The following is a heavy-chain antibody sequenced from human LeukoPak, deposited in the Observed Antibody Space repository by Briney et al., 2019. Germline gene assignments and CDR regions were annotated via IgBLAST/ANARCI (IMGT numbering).Heavy chain of an antibody. CDR2: IIGIGGST. CDR3: TKAARIAGPSYYYYGTDV. Sequence: GGSLGLSCAASGFTFSNYAMSWVRQAPGKGLEWLSAIIGIGGSTYYADSVRGRFTISRDNSNNTLDLQMNSQRADDTAVYYCTKAARIAGPSYYYYGTDVWGKGTTVTAST. V-gene: IGHV3-23*01. CDR1: GFTFSNYA. D-gene: IGHD6-13*01. J-gene: IGHJ6*04.